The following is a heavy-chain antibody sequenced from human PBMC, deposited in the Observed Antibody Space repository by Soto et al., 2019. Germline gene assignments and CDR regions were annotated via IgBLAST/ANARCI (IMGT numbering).Heavy chain of an antibody. J-gene: IGHJ4*02. V-gene: IGHV4-59*01. CDR3: ARGGWSLDY. CDR1: GGSMSPYY. D-gene: IGHD2-15*01. CDR2: IYYSGSP. Sequence: PSETLSLTCTVSGGSMSPYYWSWIRQPPGKGLEWIGYIYYSGSPIYNPSHKSRLIISVDMSQNQFSLRLTSVTAADTAVYYCARGGWSLDYWGQGTLVTVSS.